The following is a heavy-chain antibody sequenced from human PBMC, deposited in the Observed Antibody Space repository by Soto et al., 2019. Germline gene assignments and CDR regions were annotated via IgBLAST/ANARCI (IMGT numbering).Heavy chain of an antibody. J-gene: IGHJ6*02. CDR1: GFTFSSYG. Sequence: GGSLRLSCAASGFTFSSYGMHWVRQAPGKGLEWVAVIWYDGGNKYYADSVKGRFTISRDNSKNTLYLQMNSLRAEDTAVYYCARDGLYCSSTSCSDYYGMDVWGQGTTVTVSS. V-gene: IGHV3-33*01. CDR2: IWYDGGNK. D-gene: IGHD2-2*01. CDR3: ARDGLYCSSTSCSDYYGMDV.